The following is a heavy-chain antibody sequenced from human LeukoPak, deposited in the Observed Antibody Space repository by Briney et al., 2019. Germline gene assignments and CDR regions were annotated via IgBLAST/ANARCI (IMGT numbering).Heavy chain of an antibody. CDR1: GFTFSDYY. J-gene: IGHJ6*02. CDR3: ARASSGYWSGGSCYFSYGMDV. D-gene: IGHD2-15*01. Sequence: KSGGSLRLSCAASGFTFSDYYMSWIRQAPGKGLEWVSYISSSGSTIYYADSVKGRFTISTDNAKNSLYLQMNSLRAEDTAVYYCARASSGYWSGGSCYFSYGMDVWGQGTTVTVSS. V-gene: IGHV3-11*01. CDR2: ISSSGSTI.